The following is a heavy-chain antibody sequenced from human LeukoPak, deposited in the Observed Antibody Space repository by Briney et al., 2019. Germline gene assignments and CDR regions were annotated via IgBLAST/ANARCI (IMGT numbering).Heavy chain of an antibody. Sequence: SQTLSLTCTVSGGSISSISYYWGWIRQPPGKGLEWIGRIYYSGSTYYNPSLKTRVTISVDTSKNQFSLKLRSVTAADTAVYYCARHSVLLWFGEFGGGWFDPWGQGTLVTVSS. D-gene: IGHD3-10*01. V-gene: IGHV4-39*01. CDR2: IYYSGST. CDR3: ARHSVLLWFGEFGGGWFDP. CDR1: GGSISSISYY. J-gene: IGHJ5*02.